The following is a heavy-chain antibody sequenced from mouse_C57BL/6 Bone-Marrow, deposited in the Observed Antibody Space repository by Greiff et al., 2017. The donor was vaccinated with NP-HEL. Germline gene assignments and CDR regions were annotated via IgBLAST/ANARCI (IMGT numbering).Heavy chain of an antibody. D-gene: IGHD2-4*01. Sequence: QVQLKESGPGLVKPSQSLFLTCSITGFPITSGYYWIWIRQSPGKPLEWMGYITHSGETFYNPSLQSPISITRETSKNQFFLQLNSVTTEDTAMYYCAGDRPYYDYLYWYFDVWGTGTTVTVSS. CDR3: AGDRPYYDYLYWYFDV. V-gene: IGHV12-3*01. CDR2: ITHSGET. CDR1: GFPITSGYY. J-gene: IGHJ1*03.